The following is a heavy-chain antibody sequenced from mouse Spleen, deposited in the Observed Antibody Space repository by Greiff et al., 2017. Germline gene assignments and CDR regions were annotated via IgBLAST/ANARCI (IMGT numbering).Heavy chain of an antibody. J-gene: IGHJ4*01. D-gene: IGHD2-4*01. Sequence: QVQLQQPGAELVRPGSSVKLSCKASGYTFTSYWMHWVKQRPIQGLEWIGNIDPSDSETHYNQKFKDKATLTVDKSSSTAYMQLSSLTSEDSAVYYCARSGYYDYDGYYAMDYWGQGTSVTVSS. CDR2: IDPSDSET. CDR1: GYTFTSYW. CDR3: ARSGYYDYDGYYAMDY. V-gene: IGHV1-52*01.